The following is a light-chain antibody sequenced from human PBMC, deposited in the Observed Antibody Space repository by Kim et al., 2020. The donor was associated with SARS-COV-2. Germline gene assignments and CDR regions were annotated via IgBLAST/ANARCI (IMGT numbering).Light chain of an antibody. CDR3: QQDNSAPRT. Sequence: DIQMTQSPSAVSASVGDRVTITCRASQGISSWIAWYQQKPGKAPNLLIYAPLILQSGVPSRFSGSGSGTDFTLTISSLQPEDFAIYYCQQDNSAPRTFGQGTKVDIK. CDR1: QGISSW. V-gene: IGKV1-12*01. CDR2: APL. J-gene: IGKJ1*01.